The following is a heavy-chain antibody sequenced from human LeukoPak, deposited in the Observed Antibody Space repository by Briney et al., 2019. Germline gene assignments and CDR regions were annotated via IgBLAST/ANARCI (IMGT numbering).Heavy chain of an antibody. Sequence: SVKVSCKASGGTFSSYAISWVRQAPGQGLEWMGRIIPIFGTANYAQKFQGRVTMTRDTSTSTVYMELSSLRSEDTAVYYCASSITMIVVAFDYWGQGTLVTVSS. CDR2: IIPIFGTA. V-gene: IGHV1-69*05. CDR3: ASSITMIVVAFDY. J-gene: IGHJ4*02. D-gene: IGHD3-22*01. CDR1: GGTFSSYA.